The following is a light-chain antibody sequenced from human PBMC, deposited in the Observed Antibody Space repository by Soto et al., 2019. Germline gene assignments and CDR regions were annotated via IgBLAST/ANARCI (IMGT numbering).Light chain of an antibody. J-gene: IGKJ1*01. Sequence: RVLSLSPATMSVSPGERVTLSCRARQSVDINLAWYQQKPGQAPRLLIYGASTRATDMPGRFSGSGSGTEFTLTISSLQPEDFATYYCLQHDSYLWTFGQGTKVDIK. CDR3: LQHDSYLWT. CDR1: QSVDIN. CDR2: GAS. V-gene: IGKV3-15*01.